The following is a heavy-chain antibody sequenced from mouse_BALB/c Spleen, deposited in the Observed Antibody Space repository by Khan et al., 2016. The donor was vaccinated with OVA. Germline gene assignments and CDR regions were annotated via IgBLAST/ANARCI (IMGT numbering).Heavy chain of an antibody. V-gene: IGHV3-8*02. Sequence: VQLKQSGPSLVKPSQTLSLTCSVTGDSITSGYWNWIRKFPGNKLEYMGYISYSGNSYYNPSLKSRISVTRDTSKTQYYLQLNSVTTEDTATYYCACELRGFAYWGQGTLVTVSA. CDR3: ACELRGFAY. CDR2: ISYSGNS. CDR1: GDSITSGY. D-gene: IGHD1-1*01. J-gene: IGHJ3*01.